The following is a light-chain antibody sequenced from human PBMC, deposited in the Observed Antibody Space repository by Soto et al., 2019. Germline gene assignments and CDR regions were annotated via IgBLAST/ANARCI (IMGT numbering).Light chain of an antibody. Sequence: DVEMTQSPLSLPVTLGQPASISCRSSQALVYTDGDTYLNWFHQRPGQAPRRLIYKVSNRDAGVPDRFSGGGSGTDFTLTIDSVEAEDVGVYYCMQGTPWAPTIGGGTTVEIK. CDR1: QALVYTDGDTY. CDR3: MQGTPWAPT. J-gene: IGKJ4*01. CDR2: KVS. V-gene: IGKV2-30*01.